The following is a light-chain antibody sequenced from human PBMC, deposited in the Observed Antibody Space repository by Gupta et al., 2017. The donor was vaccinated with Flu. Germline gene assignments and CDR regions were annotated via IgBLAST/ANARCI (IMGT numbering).Light chain of an antibody. V-gene: IGKV3-11*01. CDR2: DAS. Sequence: IGLTQSPATLSLSPGARATLHCRASQNVDSYLAWYLQKPGKAPRYLIYDASKRATGIQVRFSGSGSCTDFTLIISSLEPEDVAVYYCQQRSIWSPWTFGQGTKVEVK. CDR3: QQRSIWSPWT. J-gene: IGKJ1*01. CDR1: QNVDSY.